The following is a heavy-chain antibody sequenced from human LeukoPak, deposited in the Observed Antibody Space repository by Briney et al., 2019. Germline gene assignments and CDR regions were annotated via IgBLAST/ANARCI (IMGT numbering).Heavy chain of an antibody. CDR2: IIPIFGTA. CDR3: ALTPAAREMVYTSYYYYYMDV. D-gene: IGHD2-8*01. V-gene: IGHV1-69*13. Sequence: AASVKVSCKASGGTFSSYAISWVRQAPGQGLEWMGGIIPIFGTANYAQKFQGRVTITADESTSTAYMELSSLRSEDTAVYYCALTPAAREMVYTSYYYYYMDVWGKGTTVTVSS. J-gene: IGHJ6*03. CDR1: GGTFSSYA.